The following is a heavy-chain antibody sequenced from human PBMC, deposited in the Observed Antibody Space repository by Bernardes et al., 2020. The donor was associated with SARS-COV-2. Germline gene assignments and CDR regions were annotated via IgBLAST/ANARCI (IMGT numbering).Heavy chain of an antibody. J-gene: IGHJ4*02. D-gene: IGHD1-20*01. V-gene: IGHV5-51*01. CDR2: IYPDDSDT. Sequence: GESLKISCKGSGYSFTTYWIGWVRQMPGKGLEWMGIIYPDDSDTRYSPSFQGHVTISADKSINPAYLQWSSLKASDTAMYFCAIGTGDNAPLGDFWGQGTLVTGSS. CDR1: GYSFTTYW. CDR3: AIGTGDNAPLGDF.